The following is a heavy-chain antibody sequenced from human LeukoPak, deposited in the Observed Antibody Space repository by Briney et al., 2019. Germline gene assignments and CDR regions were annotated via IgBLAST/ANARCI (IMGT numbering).Heavy chain of an antibody. Sequence: RGASVKVSCKASGYTLSTYYMHWVRQAPGQGLEWMGIINPSGDNRIYAQRFRGRVTMTWDTSTSTVYMELSSLTSDDTAVYFCARGGVVSRGQWLCADFWGQGALVTVSS. J-gene: IGHJ4*02. CDR3: ARGGVVSRGQWLCADF. CDR1: GYTLSTYY. V-gene: IGHV1-46*01. D-gene: IGHD6-19*01. CDR2: INPSGDNR.